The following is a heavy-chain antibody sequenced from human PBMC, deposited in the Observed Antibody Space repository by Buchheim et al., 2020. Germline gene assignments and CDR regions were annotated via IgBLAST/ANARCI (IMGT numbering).Heavy chain of an antibody. V-gene: IGHV3-30*03. J-gene: IGHJ6*02. Sequence: QVQVVESGGGVVQPGGSPRLSCGASGFTFKNYGMHWVRQAPGKGLEWVAVISYDGSKKFYGDSVKGRFTISRDNSKHMVYLEMNSLRPEDTAVYYCKRAYYDGSGDYYSRRGYFFGMDVWGPGTT. CDR2: ISYDGSKK. CDR3: KRAYYDGSGDYYSRRGYFFGMDV. D-gene: IGHD3-10*01. CDR1: GFTFKNYG.